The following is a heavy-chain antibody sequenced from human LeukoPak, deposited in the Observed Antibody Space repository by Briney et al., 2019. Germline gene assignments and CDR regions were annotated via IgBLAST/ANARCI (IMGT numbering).Heavy chain of an antibody. D-gene: IGHD3-10*01. J-gene: IGHJ6*03. Sequence: ASVKVSCKASGGTFSSYAISWVRQAPGQGLEWMGGIIPIFGTANYAQKFRGRVTITADESTSTAYMELSSLRSEDTAVYYCARPRERVVVRPYYYYYMDVWRKGTTVTVSS. CDR3: ARPRERVVVRPYYYYYMDV. CDR1: GGTFSSYA. V-gene: IGHV1-69*13. CDR2: IIPIFGTA.